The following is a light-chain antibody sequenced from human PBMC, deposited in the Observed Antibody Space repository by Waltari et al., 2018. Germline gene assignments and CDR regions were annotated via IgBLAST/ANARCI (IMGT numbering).Light chain of an antibody. J-gene: IGKJ2*01. Sequence: DIQMTQSPSTLSASVGDRVTITCRASQSISYWLAWYQQKSGEAPKLLIYKASSLESGVPSRFSGSGSVTEFTLTISSLQPDDFATYYCQQYNGYSYTFGQGTKLEIK. CDR2: KAS. CDR3: QQYNGYSYT. V-gene: IGKV1-5*03. CDR1: QSISYW.